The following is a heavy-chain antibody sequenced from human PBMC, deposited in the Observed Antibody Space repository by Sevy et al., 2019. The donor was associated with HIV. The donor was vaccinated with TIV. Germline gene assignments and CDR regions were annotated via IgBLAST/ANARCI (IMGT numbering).Heavy chain of an antibody. Sequence: GGSLRLSCAASGFTFSSYSMNWVRQAPGKGLEWVSSISSSSSYIYYADSVKGRFTISRDNAKSSLYLQMNSLRAEDTAVYYCARDDQVVPAAIFDYWGQGTLVTVSS. CDR1: GFTFSSYS. CDR3: ARDDQVVPAAIFDY. CDR2: ISSSSSYI. V-gene: IGHV3-21*01. J-gene: IGHJ4*02. D-gene: IGHD2-2*02.